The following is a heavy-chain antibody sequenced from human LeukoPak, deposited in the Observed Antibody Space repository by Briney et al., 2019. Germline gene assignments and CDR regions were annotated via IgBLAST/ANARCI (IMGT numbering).Heavy chain of an antibody. V-gene: IGHV1-69*04. Sequence: SVKVSCKASGGAFSSYAISWVRQAPGQGLEWMGRIIPILGIANYAQKFQGRVTITADKSTSTAYMELSSLRSEDTAVYYCARGQIHYYDSSGYYGGHYFDYWGQGTLVTVSS. CDR1: GGAFSSYA. D-gene: IGHD3-22*01. J-gene: IGHJ4*02. CDR3: ARGQIHYYDSSGYYGGHYFDY. CDR2: IIPILGIA.